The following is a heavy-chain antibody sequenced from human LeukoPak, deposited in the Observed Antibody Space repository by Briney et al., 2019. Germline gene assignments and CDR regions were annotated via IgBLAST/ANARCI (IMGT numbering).Heavy chain of an antibody. CDR3: ARNEWELLHGIHMDV. V-gene: IGHV1-69*13. Sequence: SVKVSCKASGGTFSSYAISWVRQAPGQGLEWMGGIIPIFGTANYAQKFQGRVTITADESTSTAYMELSSLRSEDTAVYYCARNEWELLHGIHMDVWGQGTTVTVSS. CDR2: IIPIFGTA. J-gene: IGHJ6*02. CDR1: GGTFSSYA. D-gene: IGHD1-26*01.